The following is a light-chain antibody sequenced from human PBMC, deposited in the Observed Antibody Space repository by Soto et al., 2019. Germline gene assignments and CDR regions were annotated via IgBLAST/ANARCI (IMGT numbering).Light chain of an antibody. CDR3: QQYYNTLFT. CDR2: WAS. CDR1: QSVLYSSNNKNY. V-gene: IGKV4-1*01. J-gene: IGKJ3*01. Sequence: DIVMTLSPDSLAVSLGERATINCKSSQSVLYSSNNKNYLAWYQQKPGQPPRLLIYWASTREFGVPDRFSGSGSGTDFTLTISSLQAEDVAVYYCQQYYNTLFTFGPGTKVDIK.